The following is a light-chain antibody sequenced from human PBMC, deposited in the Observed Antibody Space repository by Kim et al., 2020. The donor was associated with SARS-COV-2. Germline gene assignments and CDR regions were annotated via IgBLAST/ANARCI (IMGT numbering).Light chain of an antibody. Sequence: DIVLTQSPGTLSLSPGERATVSCRASQTITSNFLAWYQQKPGQAPRLLIYATSSRATGIPARFGGSGSGTDFTLTISRLEPEDFAVYYCQQFASSPYTFGQGTKLEI. CDR3: QQFASSPYT. CDR1: QTITSNF. V-gene: IGKV3-20*01. J-gene: IGKJ2*01. CDR2: ATS.